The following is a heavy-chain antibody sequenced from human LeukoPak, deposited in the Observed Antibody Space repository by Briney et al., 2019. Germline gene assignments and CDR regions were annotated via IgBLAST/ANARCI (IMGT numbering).Heavy chain of an antibody. Sequence: GASVKVSCKASGGTFSSYAISWVRQAPGQGLEWMGGIIPIFGTANYAQKFQGRVTITADESTSTAYMELSSLRSEDTAVYYCASSFDWLLNYWGQGTLVTVSS. V-gene: IGHV1-69*13. D-gene: IGHD3-9*01. CDR1: GGTFSSYA. CDR3: ASSFDWLLNY. CDR2: IIPIFGTA. J-gene: IGHJ4*02.